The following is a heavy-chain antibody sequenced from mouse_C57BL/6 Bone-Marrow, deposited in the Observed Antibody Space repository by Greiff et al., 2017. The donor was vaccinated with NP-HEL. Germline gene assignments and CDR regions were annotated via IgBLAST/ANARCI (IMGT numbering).Heavy chain of an antibody. V-gene: IGHV1-59*01. Sequence: QVQLKQPGAELVRPGTSVKLSCKASGYTFTSYWMHWVKQRPGQGLEWIGVIDPSDSYTNYNQKFKGKATLTVDTSSSTAYMQLSSLTSEDSAVYYCAGITTVDYAMDYWGQGTSVTVSS. D-gene: IGHD1-1*01. CDR2: IDPSDSYT. CDR1: GYTFTSYW. J-gene: IGHJ4*01. CDR3: AGITTVDYAMDY.